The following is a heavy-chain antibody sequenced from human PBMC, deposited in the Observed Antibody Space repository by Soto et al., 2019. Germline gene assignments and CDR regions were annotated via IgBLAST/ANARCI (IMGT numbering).Heavy chain of an antibody. D-gene: IGHD2-21*02. CDR3: ARAWVVVTAPEY. J-gene: IGHJ4*02. CDR1: GYTFTSYA. Sequence: QVQLVQSGAEEKKPGASVKVSCKASGYTFTSYAMHWVRQAPGQRLEWMGWINAGNGNTKYSQKLQGRVTITRDTSASTAYMELSSLRSEDTAVYYCARAWVVVTAPEYWGQGTLVTVSS. V-gene: IGHV1-3*05. CDR2: INAGNGNT.